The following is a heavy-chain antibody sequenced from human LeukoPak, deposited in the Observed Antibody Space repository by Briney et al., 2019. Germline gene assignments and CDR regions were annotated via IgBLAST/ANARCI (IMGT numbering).Heavy chain of an antibody. J-gene: IGHJ4*02. CDR2: ISYDGSIK. CDR3: ARGPGYSSGWYVLSVDY. CDR1: GFTFSSYA. V-gene: IGHV3-30-3*01. Sequence: PGRSLRLSCAASGFTFSSYAMHWVRQAPGKGLEWVAVISYDGSIKYYADPVKGRFTASRDNSKNMLYLQMNSLSAEDTAVYYCARGPGYSSGWYVLSVDYWGQGTLVTVSS. D-gene: IGHD6-19*01.